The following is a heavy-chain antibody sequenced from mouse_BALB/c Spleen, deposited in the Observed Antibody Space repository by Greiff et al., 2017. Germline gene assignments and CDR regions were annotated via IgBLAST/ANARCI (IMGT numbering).Heavy chain of an antibody. J-gene: IGHJ3*01. CDR2: ISCYNGAT. CDR1: GYSFTGYY. V-gene: IGHV1S34*01. Sequence: LVKTGASVKISCKASGYSFTGYYMHWVKQSHGKSLEWMGYISCYNGATSYNQKFKGKATFTVDTSSSTAYMQFNSLTSEDSAVYYCARGPGTWFAYWGQGTLVTVSA. D-gene: IGHD4-1*01. CDR3: ARGPGTWFAY.